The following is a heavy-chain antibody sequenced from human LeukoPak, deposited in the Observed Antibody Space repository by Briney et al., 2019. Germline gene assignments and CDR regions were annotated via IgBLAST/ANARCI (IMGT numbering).Heavy chain of an antibody. CDR2: IYTSGSN. CDR3: ASSPLAVVGMGEYFDY. J-gene: IGHJ4*02. Sequence: PSQTLSLTCTVSGGSISSGSYYWSWIRQPAGKGLEWMGRIYTSGSNNYNPSLKSRATISVDTSKNQFSLKLSSVTAADTAVYHCASSPLAVVGMGEYFDYWGQGTLVTVSS. D-gene: IGHD6-19*01. V-gene: IGHV4-61*02. CDR1: GGSISSGSYY.